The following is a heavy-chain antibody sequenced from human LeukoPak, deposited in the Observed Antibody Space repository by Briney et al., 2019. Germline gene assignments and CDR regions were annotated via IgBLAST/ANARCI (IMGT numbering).Heavy chain of an antibody. V-gene: IGHV3-74*01. J-gene: IGHJ4*02. CDR3: ARDWFHAIDY. D-gene: IGHD2/OR15-2a*01. CDR2: IRSDGSGT. Sequence: TGGSLRLSCAASGFTFSDTWMHWVRQAPGKGLVWVSRIRSDGSGTRYAESVKGRFTISRDNAKNMLYLQMNSLRAEDTAVYYCARDWFHAIDYWGQGTLVTVSS. CDR1: GFTFSDTW.